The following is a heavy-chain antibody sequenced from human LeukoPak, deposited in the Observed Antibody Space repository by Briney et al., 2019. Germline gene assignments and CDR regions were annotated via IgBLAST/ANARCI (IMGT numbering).Heavy chain of an antibody. D-gene: IGHD4-17*01. CDR1: GFTFDDYG. J-gene: IGHJ6*03. V-gene: IGHV3-20*01. CDR2: INWNGGST. CDR3: ARESGYGDYYYYYYMDV. Sequence: GGSLRLSCAASGFTFDDYGMSWVRQAPGKGLEWVSGINWNGGSTGYADSVKGRFTISRDNAKNSLYLQMNSLRAEDTALYHCARESGYGDYYYYYYMDVWGKGTTVTISS.